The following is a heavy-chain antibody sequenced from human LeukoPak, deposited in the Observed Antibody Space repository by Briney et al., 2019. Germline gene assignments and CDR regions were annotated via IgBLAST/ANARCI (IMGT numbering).Heavy chain of an antibody. CDR1: GFTFSSYA. J-gene: IGHJ4*02. D-gene: IGHD3-10*01. CDR2: ISGSGGST. Sequence: GGSLRLSCAPSGFTFSSYAMSWVRQAPGKGLEWVSAISGSGGSTYYADSVKGRFTISRDNSKNTLYLQMNSLRAEDTAVYYCAKLRSYGTPIFYFDHWGQGTLVTVSS. CDR3: AKLRSYGTPIFYFDH. V-gene: IGHV3-23*01.